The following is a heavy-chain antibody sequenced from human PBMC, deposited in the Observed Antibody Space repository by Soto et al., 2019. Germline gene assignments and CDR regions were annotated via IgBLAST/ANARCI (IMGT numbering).Heavy chain of an antibody. Sequence: ASVKVSCKASGYTFTGYYMHWVRQAPGQGLEWMGWINPNSGGTNYAQKFQGWVTMTRDTSISTAYMEPSRLRSDDTAVYYCAVRTMIVGVDYGMDVWGQGTTVTVSS. CDR2: INPNSGGT. CDR1: GYTFTGYY. D-gene: IGHD3-22*01. V-gene: IGHV1-2*04. CDR3: AVRTMIVGVDYGMDV. J-gene: IGHJ6*02.